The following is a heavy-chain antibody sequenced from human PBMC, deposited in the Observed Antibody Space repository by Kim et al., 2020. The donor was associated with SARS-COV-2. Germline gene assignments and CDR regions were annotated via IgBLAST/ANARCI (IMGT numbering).Heavy chain of an antibody. CDR2: INHSGST. CDR3: ARFSPYTIDYYDSSGYGSELIDAFDI. CDR1: GGSFSGYY. Sequence: SETLSLTCAVYGGSFSGYYWSWIRQPPGKGLEWIGEINHSGSTNYNPSLKSRVTISVDTSKNQFSLKLSSVTAADTAVYYCARFSPYTIDYYDSSGYGSELIDAFDIWGQGTMVTVSS. D-gene: IGHD3-22*01. V-gene: IGHV4-34*01. J-gene: IGHJ3*02.